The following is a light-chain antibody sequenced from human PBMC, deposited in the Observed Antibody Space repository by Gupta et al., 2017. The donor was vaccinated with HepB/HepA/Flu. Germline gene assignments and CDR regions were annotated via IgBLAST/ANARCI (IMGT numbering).Light chain of an antibody. J-gene: IGLJ3*02. CDR3: AAWDDSLSGRV. V-gene: IGLV1-47*01. CDR1: SSNIGSNY. CDR2: RNN. Sequence: SVLTQPPSASGTPGQRATISCSGSSSNIGSNYVYWYQQLPGTAPKLLIYRNNQRPSGVPDRFSGSKSGTSASLAISGLRSEDEADYYCAAWDDSLSGRVFGGGTKLTVL.